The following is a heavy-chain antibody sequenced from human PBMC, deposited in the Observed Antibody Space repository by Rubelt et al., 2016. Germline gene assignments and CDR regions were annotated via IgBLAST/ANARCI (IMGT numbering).Heavy chain of an antibody. CDR2: INHSGST. J-gene: IGHJ4*02. CDR3: AGLIARYSTSSPVDC. CDR1: GYSISSGYY. D-gene: IGHD6-6*01. Sequence: QVQLQESGPGLVKPSETLSLTCTVSGYSISSGYYWGWIRQPPGKGLEWIGCINHSGSTYHNPSLKSRVTMSVDTSKNQFSLRLVSVTAADTAVYYCAGLIARYSTSSPVDCWGQGTLVTVSS. V-gene: IGHV4-38-2*02.